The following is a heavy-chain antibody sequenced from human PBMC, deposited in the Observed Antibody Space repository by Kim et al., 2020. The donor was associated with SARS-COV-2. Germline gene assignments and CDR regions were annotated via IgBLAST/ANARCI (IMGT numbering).Heavy chain of an antibody. V-gene: IGHV1-2*02. CDR1: GYTFTGYY. D-gene: IGHD4-17*01. Sequence: ASVKVSCKASGYTFTGYYMHWVRQAPGQGLEWMGWINPNSGGTNYAQKFQGRVTMTRDTSISTAYMELSRLRSDDTAVYYCARDSGWVDYGDYGLALWGQGTLVTVSS. J-gene: IGHJ4*02. CDR2: INPNSGGT. CDR3: ARDSGWVDYGDYGLAL.